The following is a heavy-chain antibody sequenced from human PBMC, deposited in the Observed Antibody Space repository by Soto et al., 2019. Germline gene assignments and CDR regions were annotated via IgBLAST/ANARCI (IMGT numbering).Heavy chain of an antibody. J-gene: IGHJ4*02. V-gene: IGHV3-23*01. Sequence: GGSLRLSCAASGFTFSTYDMTWVRQALGKGPEWVSTIGASSDNTFYADSVRGRFTISRDNSKNTLYLQMNSLRAEDTAMYYCAKDLTGDSGQGHLCDYWGQGVLVTVSS. CDR3: AKDLTGDSGQGHLCDY. CDR1: GFTFSTYD. D-gene: IGHD7-27*01. CDR2: IGASSDNT.